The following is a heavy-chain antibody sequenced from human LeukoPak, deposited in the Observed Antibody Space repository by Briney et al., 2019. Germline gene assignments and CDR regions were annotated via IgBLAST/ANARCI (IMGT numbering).Heavy chain of an antibody. Sequence: GGSLRLSCAASGFTFSSYAMNWVRQAPGKGLEWVSAISGSGGSTYYADSVKGRFTISRDNSKNTLYLQMNSLRAEDTAVYYCVGFIVATINFDYWGQGTLVTVSS. CDR1: GFTFSSYA. D-gene: IGHD5-12*01. J-gene: IGHJ4*02. V-gene: IGHV3-23*01. CDR3: VGFIVATINFDY. CDR2: ISGSGGST.